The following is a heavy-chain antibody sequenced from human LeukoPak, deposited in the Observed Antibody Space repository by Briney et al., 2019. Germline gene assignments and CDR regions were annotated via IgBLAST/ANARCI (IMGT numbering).Heavy chain of an antibody. CDR2: IYHTGTT. CDR1: GGSISTSSYY. D-gene: IGHD3-16*01. V-gene: IGHV4-39*07. CDR3: ARDLTRRFDY. J-gene: IGHJ4*02. Sequence: SETLSLTCTVSGGSISTSSYYWAWIRQPPGKGLEWIGEIYHTGTTNYSPSLKSRVTISVDTSKNQSSLRLSSVTAADTAVYYCARDLTRRFDYWGQGTLVTVSS.